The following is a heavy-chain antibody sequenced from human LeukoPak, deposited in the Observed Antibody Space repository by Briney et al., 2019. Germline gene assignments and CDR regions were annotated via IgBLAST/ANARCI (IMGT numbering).Heavy chain of an antibody. CDR2: IYYRGST. V-gene: IGHV4-39*01. Sequence: SETLSLTCTASGGSISSSSYYWGWIRQPPGKGLEWIGSIYYRGSTYYNPSLKSRVTISVDTSKNQFSLKLSSVTAADTAVYYCAIPRVGAQRIWEYWGQGTLVTVSS. J-gene: IGHJ4*02. CDR3: AIPRVGAQRIWEY. CDR1: GGSISSSSYY. D-gene: IGHD1-26*01.